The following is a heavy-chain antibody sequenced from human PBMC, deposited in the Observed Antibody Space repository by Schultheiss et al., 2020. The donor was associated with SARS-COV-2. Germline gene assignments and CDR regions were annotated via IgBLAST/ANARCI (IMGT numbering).Heavy chain of an antibody. V-gene: IGHV3-53*01. Sequence: GGGTWNADSVKGRITVSRDNSKNTLYLQMNSLRAEDTAVYYCARDLDSSAWNGADTWGQGTLVTVSS. D-gene: IGHD3-22*01. CDR2: GGGT. CDR3: ARDLDSSAWNGADT. J-gene: IGHJ5*02.